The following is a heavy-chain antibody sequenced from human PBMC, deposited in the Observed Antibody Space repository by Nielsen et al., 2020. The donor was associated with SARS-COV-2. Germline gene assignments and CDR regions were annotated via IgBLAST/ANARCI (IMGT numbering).Heavy chain of an antibody. Sequence: VRQAPGKGLEWVSSISSSSSYIYYADSVKGRFTISRDNAKNSLYLQMNSLRAEDTAVYYCAKVIVATIGALSGYGMDVWGQGTTVTVSS. D-gene: IGHD5-12*01. J-gene: IGHJ6*02. CDR2: ISSSSSYI. V-gene: IGHV3-21*01. CDR3: AKVIVATIGALSGYGMDV.